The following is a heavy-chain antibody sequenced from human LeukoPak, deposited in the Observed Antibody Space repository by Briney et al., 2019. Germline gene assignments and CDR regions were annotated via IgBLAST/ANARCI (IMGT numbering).Heavy chain of an antibody. CDR3: ARKAAAGIPPLYNWFDP. V-gene: IGHV4-61*01. CDR1: GGSISTENYC. Sequence: PSETLSLTCTVSGGSISTENYCWGWIRQPSGKGLEWIGYIYYTGSTNYNPSLRSRVTISVDTSKNQLSLKLTSVTPADTAVYYCARKAAAGIPPLYNWFDPWGQGTLVTVSA. D-gene: IGHD6-13*01. J-gene: IGHJ5*02. CDR2: IYYTGST.